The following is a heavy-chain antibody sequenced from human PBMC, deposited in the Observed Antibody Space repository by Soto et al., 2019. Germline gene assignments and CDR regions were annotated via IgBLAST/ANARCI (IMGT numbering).Heavy chain of an antibody. CDR1: GFTFSSYS. J-gene: IGHJ6*02. V-gene: IGHV3-21*01. CDR2: ISSSSSYI. D-gene: IGHD6-13*01. CDR3: ARDGRQQPDDNYYYYGMDV. Sequence: PGGSLRLSCAASGFTFSSYSMNWVRQAPGKGLEWVSSISSSSSYIYYADSVKGRFTISRDNAKNSLYLQMNSLRAEDTAVYYCARDGRQQPDDNYYYYGMDVWGQGTTVTVSS.